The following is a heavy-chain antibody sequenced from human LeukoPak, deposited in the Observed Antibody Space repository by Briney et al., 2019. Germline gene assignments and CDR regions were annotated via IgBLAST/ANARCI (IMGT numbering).Heavy chain of an antibody. J-gene: IGHJ4*02. CDR1: GGSISSYY. CDR3: ARDRRYDILTGYLAY. D-gene: IGHD3-9*01. V-gene: IGHV4-59*01. CDR2: IYYSGST. Sequence: SETLSLTCTVSGGSISSYYWSWIRQPPGKGLEWIGYIYYSGSTNYNPSLKSRVTISVDTSKNQFSLKLSSVTAADTAVYYCARDRRYDILTGYLAYWGQGTLVTVSS.